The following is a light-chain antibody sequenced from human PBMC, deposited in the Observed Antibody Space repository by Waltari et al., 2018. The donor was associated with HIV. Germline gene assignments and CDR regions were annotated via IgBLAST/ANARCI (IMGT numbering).Light chain of an antibody. V-gene: IGKV1-16*02. Sequence: DIQMTQSPSSLSASVGDRVTITCRASHDISNYLAWFQQKPGEAPKSLIYAASTLQSGVPSKFRGSGSETYFTLTINSLQSEDSATYYCQQYKGNLLTFGQGTRLEIK. J-gene: IGKJ5*01. CDR1: HDISNY. CDR2: AAS. CDR3: QQYKGNLLT.